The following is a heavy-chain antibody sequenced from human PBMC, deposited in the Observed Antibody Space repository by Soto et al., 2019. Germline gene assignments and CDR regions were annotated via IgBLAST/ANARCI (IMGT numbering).Heavy chain of an antibody. CDR1: GGSISSGGYS. J-gene: IGHJ6*02. V-gene: IGHV4-30-2*01. D-gene: IGHD3-22*01. CDR2: IYHSGST. Sequence: QQQLQESGSGLVKPSQTLSLTCAVSGGSISSGGYSWSWIRQPPGKGLEWIGYIYHSGSTNYNPSRKSRVTISVDRSKNQFSLKLISVTAADTAVYYCAGSAYYHNSGMDVWGQGTTVTVSS. CDR3: AGSAYYHNSGMDV.